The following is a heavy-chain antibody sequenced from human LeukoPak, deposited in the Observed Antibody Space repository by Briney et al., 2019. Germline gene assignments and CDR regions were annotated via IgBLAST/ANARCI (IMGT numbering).Heavy chain of an antibody. CDR3: ARHRDYYDT. CDR2: IYSSGSA. D-gene: IGHD3-22*01. Sequence: SETLSLTCTVSGASINNNFWTWIRQPPGKGLEWIGYIYSSGSANYNPSLKSRVTISGDTSKDQISLKLTSVTAADTAVYFCARHRDYYDTWGQGTLVTVSS. CDR1: GASINNNF. J-gene: IGHJ5*02. V-gene: IGHV4-59*08.